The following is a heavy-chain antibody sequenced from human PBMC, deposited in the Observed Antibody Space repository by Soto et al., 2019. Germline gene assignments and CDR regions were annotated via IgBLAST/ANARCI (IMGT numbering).Heavy chain of an antibody. CDR3: AALEVGYLFMDV. CDR1: GFTFTSSA. CDR2: IVVGSGNT. D-gene: IGHD6-25*01. J-gene: IGHJ6*02. V-gene: IGHV1-58*02. Sequence: SVNVSCKASGFTFTSSAMQWVRQARGQRLEWIGWIVVGSGNTNYAEKFQERVTITRDMSTSTAYMELSSLRSEDTAVYYCAALEVGYLFMDVWGQGTTVTVSS.